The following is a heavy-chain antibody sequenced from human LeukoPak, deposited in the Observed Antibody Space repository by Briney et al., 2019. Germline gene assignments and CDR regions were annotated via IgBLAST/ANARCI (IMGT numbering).Heavy chain of an antibody. Sequence: GGSLRLSCAASGFTFSTYWMSWVRQAPGKGLEWVANIQQDGTERYYVDSVKGRFTISRDNAKNSLHLQMNSLRAEDTAVYYCARDNILTGYYPGLDYWGQGTLVTVSS. CDR2: IQQDGTER. CDR1: GFTFSTYW. J-gene: IGHJ4*02. CDR3: ARDNILTGYYPGLDY. D-gene: IGHD3-9*01. V-gene: IGHV3-7*01.